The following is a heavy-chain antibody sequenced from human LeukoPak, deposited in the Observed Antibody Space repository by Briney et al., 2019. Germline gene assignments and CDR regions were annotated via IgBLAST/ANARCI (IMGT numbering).Heavy chain of an antibody. CDR3: AREYSGSYYGYYYYYGMDV. CDR2: ISYDGSNK. V-gene: IGHV3-30-3*01. CDR1: GFTFSSYA. Sequence: GGSLRLSCAASGFTFSSYAMHWVRQAPGKGLEWVAVISYDGSNKYYADSVKGRFTISRDNSKNTLYLQMNSLRAEDTAVYYCAREYSGSYYGYYYYYGMDVWGQGTTVTVSS. J-gene: IGHJ6*02. D-gene: IGHD1-26*01.